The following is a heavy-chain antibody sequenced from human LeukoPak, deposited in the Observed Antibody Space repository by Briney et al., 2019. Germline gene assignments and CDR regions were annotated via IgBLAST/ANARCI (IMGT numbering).Heavy chain of an antibody. D-gene: IGHD3-10*01. J-gene: IGHJ6*03. CDR2: IYSGGST. CDR3: AKGYLGHGYMDV. V-gene: IGHV3-66*01. CDR1: GFTVSSNY. Sequence: GGSLRLSCAASGFTVSSNYMSWVRQAPGKGLEWVSVIYSGGSTYYADSVKGRFTISRDNSKNTLYLQKNSLRAEDTAVYYCAKGYLGHGYMDVWGKGTTVTVSS.